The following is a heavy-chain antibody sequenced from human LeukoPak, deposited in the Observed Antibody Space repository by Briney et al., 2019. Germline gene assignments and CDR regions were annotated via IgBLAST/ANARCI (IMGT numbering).Heavy chain of an antibody. CDR2: TYSSGTT. CDR1: GGSITSYY. D-gene: IGHD6-6*01. J-gene: IGHJ4*02. Sequence: SETLSLTCTVSGGSITSYYWSWIRQPPGKGLGWIGYTYSSGTTNYNPSLKSRVTISVDTSKNQFSLKLSSVTAADTAVYYCARGPTRQYFDSWGRGTLVTVSS. V-gene: IGHV4-59*01. CDR3: ARGPTRQYFDS.